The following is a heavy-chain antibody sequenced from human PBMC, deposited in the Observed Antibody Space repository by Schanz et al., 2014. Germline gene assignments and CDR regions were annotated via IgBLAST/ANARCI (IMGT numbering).Heavy chain of an antibody. CDR3: ARLDSSSWYPRY. D-gene: IGHD6-13*01. J-gene: IGHJ4*02. V-gene: IGHV3-23*04. Sequence: EVQLVESGGGLVRPGGSLRLACAASGFNFNTYAMSWVRQAPGKGLEWVSGLTEGGGGTYYTDAVKGRFTISRDSSKNTLYLQMNSLRADDTAVYYCARLDSSSWYPRYWGQGTLVTVSS. CDR2: LTEGGGGT. CDR1: GFNFNTYA.